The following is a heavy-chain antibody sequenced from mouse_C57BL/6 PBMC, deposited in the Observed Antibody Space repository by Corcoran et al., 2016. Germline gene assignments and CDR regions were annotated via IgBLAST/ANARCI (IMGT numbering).Heavy chain of an antibody. CDR3: ARRSLIPFAY. Sequence: EVQLQQSGPELVKPGASVKISCKASGYTFTDYYMNWVKQSHGKSLEWIGDINPNNGGTSYNQKFKGKATLTVDKSSSTAYMELRSLTSEDSAVYYCARRSLIPFAYWGQGTLVTVSA. CDR1: GYTFTDYY. V-gene: IGHV1-26*01. J-gene: IGHJ3*01. CDR2: INPNNGGT.